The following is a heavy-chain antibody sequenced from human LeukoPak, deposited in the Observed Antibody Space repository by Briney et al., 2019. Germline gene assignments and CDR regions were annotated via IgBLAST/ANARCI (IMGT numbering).Heavy chain of an antibody. J-gene: IGHJ3*02. CDR2: ITKNGDKT. Sequence: GGSPRLSSVPSGNTSRNSTMNCVPPTLREGVGWGAPITKNGDKTFYADSVRGLFTISRDTFRDTVYLQMNSLRAEDTAVYHCVKSAGKDGYRDVFDIWGQGTVVTVSS. V-gene: IGHV3-23*01. D-gene: IGHD5-24*01. CDR1: GNTSRNST. CDR3: VKSAGKDGYRDVFDI.